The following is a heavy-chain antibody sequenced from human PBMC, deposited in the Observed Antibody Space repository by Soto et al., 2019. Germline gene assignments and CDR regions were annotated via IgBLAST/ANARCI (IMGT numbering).Heavy chain of an antibody. V-gene: IGHV3-23*01. CDR1: GFIFGNYM. J-gene: IGHJ3*02. CDR3: APHVYCSGGSCHYDAFDI. CDR2: IRDSGDST. D-gene: IGHD2-15*01. Sequence: EVQLLESGGGLVQPGESLRLSCAVSGFIFGNYMMTWVRQAPGKGLEWVSTIRDSGDSTYYADSVKGRFTISGDNFKNTPYLQMDSPGAEDTAVYYCAPHVYCSGGSCHYDAFDIRGQGAMVTVSS.